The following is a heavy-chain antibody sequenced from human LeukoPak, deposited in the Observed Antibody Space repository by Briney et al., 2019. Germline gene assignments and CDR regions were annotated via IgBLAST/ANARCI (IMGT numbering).Heavy chain of an antibody. CDR2: IKHDGSEE. CDR3: GYTNNFYH. J-gene: IGHJ4*02. Sequence: GGSLRLSCVASGFTFSSYGIHWVRQAPGQGLEWVANIKHDGSEEYYVDSVKGRFTISRDDGRNSVSLQMNSVRAEDTAVYYCGYTNNFYHWGQGTLVVVSS. V-gene: IGHV3-7*01. CDR1: GFTFSSYG. D-gene: IGHD3-16*02.